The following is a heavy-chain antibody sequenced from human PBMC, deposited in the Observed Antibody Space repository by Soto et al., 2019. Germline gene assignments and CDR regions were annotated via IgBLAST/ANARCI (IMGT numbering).Heavy chain of an antibody. CDR1: GGSISSGGYY. CDR3: ARRVAIRVYCSGGSCYSHYGMDV. CDR2: IYYSGST. V-gene: IGHV4-31*03. D-gene: IGHD2-15*01. Sequence: SETLSLTSTVSGGSISSGGYYWRWIRKHPGKGLEWIGYIYYSGSTYYNPSLKSRVTISVDTSKNQFSLKLSSVTAADTAVYYCARRVAIRVYCSGGSCYSHYGMDVWGQGTTVTVSS. J-gene: IGHJ6*02.